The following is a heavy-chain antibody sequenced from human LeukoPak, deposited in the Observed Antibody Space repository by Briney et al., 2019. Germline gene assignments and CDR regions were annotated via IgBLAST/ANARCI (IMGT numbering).Heavy chain of an antibody. CDR2: ISYDGSKK. CDR3: ARDTYYCYDSSGQTDY. Sequence: GKSLRLSCAASGFIFSSYAMHWVRQAPGKGLEWVTFISYDGSKKAFADSVKGRFTISRDNSQNTVYLQMNSLRPEDAAMYYCARDTYYCYDSSGQTDYWGQGTLVTVSS. CDR1: GFIFSSYA. D-gene: IGHD3-22*01. J-gene: IGHJ4*02. V-gene: IGHV3-30*04.